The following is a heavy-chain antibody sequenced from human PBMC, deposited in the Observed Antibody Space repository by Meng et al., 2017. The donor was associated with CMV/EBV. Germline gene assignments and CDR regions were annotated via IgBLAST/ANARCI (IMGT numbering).Heavy chain of an antibody. CDR2: IYYSGST. D-gene: IGHD6-13*01. V-gene: IGHV4-39*07. J-gene: IGHJ4*02. CDR3: AGEHVPYSSSWYYFDY. CDR1: GGSISSSSYY. Sequence: GSLRLSCTVSGGSISSSSYYWGWIRQPPGKGLEWIGSIYYSGSTYYNPSLKSRVTISVDTSKNQFSLKLSSVTAADTAVYYCAGEHVPYSSSWYYFDYWGQGTLVTVS.